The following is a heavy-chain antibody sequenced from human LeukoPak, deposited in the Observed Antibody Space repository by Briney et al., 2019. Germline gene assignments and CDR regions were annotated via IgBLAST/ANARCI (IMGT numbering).Heavy chain of an antibody. J-gene: IGHJ4*02. Sequence: GGSLRLSCAASGFTFSSYSMNWVRQAPGKGLEWVSSISSSSSYIYYADSVKGRFTISRDNAKNSLYLQMNSLRAEDTAVYYRARELIVGATPAGGFDYWGQGTLVTVSS. CDR2: ISSSSSYI. D-gene: IGHD1-26*01. V-gene: IGHV3-21*01. CDR3: ARELIVGATPAGGFDY. CDR1: GFTFSSYS.